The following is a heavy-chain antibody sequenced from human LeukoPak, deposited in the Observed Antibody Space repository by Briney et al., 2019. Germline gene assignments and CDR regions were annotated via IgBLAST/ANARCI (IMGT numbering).Heavy chain of an antibody. D-gene: IGHD6-6*01. CDR1: GFTFSSYA. V-gene: IGHV3-30*02. CDR3: AKDRTIIAAWGIIDY. Sequence: GRSLRLSCAASGFTFSSYAMHWVRQAPGKGLEWVAFIRYDGSNKYYADSVKGRFTISRDNSKNTLYLQMNSLRAEDTAVYYCAKDRTIIAAWGIIDYWGQGTLVTVSS. J-gene: IGHJ4*02. CDR2: IRYDGSNK.